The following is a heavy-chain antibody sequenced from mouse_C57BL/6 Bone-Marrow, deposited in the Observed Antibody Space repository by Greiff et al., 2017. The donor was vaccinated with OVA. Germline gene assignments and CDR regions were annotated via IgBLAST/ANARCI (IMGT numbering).Heavy chain of an antibody. Sequence: EVHLVESGGGLVQPGESLKLSCESNEYAFPSHDMSWVRKTPEKRLELVAAINSDGGSTYYPDTMERRFIISRDNTKKTLYLQMSSLRSEDTALYYCASKKPMSPWDFDYWGQGTTLTVSS. J-gene: IGHJ2*01. CDR2: INSDGGST. D-gene: IGHD6-5*01. CDR3: ASKKPMSPWDFDY. CDR1: EYAFPSHD. V-gene: IGHV5-2*01.